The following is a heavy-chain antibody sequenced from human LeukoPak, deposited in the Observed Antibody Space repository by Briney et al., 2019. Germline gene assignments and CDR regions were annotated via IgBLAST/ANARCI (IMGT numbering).Heavy chain of an antibody. CDR3: ARDILWDSGSYHQGGAFDI. Sequence: SETLSLTCTVSGDSISGFYWSWIRQAAGKGLEWIGHIYTSGSTNYNPSLKSRVTMSVDMSKNQFSLKLSSVTAADTAVYYCARDILWDSGSYHQGGAFDIWGQGTMVAVSS. CDR1: GDSISGFY. J-gene: IGHJ3*02. CDR2: IYTSGST. D-gene: IGHD1-26*01. V-gene: IGHV4-4*07.